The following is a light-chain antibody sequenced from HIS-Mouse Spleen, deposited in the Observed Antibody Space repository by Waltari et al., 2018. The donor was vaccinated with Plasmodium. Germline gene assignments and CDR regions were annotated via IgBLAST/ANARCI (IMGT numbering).Light chain of an antibody. CDR2: GAS. CDR3: QQYNNWSFT. Sequence: EIVMTQSPATLSVSPGERATLSCRASQSVSSNLAWYQQKPGQAPRLLIYGASTMATGIPARFSGSGYGTEFTLTISSLQSEDFAVYYCQQYNNWSFTFGPGTKVDIK. V-gene: IGKV3-15*01. J-gene: IGKJ3*01. CDR1: QSVSSN.